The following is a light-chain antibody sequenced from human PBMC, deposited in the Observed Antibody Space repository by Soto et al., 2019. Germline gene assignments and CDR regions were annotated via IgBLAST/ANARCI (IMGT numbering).Light chain of an antibody. CDR3: LQDYGDSWT. V-gene: IGKV1-6*01. Sequence: QMTQSPSSLSASVGEKIIITCRASRDVGSDVSWYQQKPGQAPKLLIYAASNLYTGVPSRFSGSRSGTEFTLTISSLQPEDFASYYCLQDYGDSWTLGQGTKVDIK. J-gene: IGKJ1*01. CDR2: AAS. CDR1: RDVGSD.